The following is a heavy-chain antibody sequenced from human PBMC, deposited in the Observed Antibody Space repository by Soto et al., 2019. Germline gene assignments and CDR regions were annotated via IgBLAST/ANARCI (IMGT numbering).Heavy chain of an antibody. Sequence: ASVKVSCKASGVTFSSYTISWVRQAPGQGLEWMGRIIPILGIANYAQKFQGRVTITADKSTSTAYMELSSLRSEDTAVYYCARDLSPDDFWSGYWLAPWGQGTLVTSPQ. V-gene: IGHV1-69*04. CDR2: IIPILGIA. D-gene: IGHD3-3*01. J-gene: IGHJ5*02. CDR1: GVTFSSYT. CDR3: ARDLSPDDFWSGYWLAP.